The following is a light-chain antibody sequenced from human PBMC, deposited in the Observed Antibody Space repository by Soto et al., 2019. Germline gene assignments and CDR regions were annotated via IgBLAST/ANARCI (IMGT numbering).Light chain of an antibody. CDR1: SSDVGGYNY. CDR3: SSYTSGSTVDV. Sequence: QSVLTQPASVSGSPGQSITISCTGTSSDVGGYNYVCWYQQHPGKAPKLMIYEVSNRPSGVSTRFSGSKSGNTASLTISGLQAEDEADYDCSSYTSGSTVDVFGTGTKVTVL. J-gene: IGLJ1*01. V-gene: IGLV2-14*01. CDR2: EVS.